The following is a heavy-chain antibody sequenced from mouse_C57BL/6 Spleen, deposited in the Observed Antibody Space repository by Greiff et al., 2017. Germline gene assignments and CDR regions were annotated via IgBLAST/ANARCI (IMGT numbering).Heavy chain of an antibody. CDR3: ARSGWLLDAMDY. V-gene: IGHV1-53*01. CDR2: INPSNGGT. Sequence: QVQLQQPGTELVKPGASVKLSCKASGYTFTSYWMPWVKQRPGQGLEWIGNINPSNGGTNYNEKFKSKATLTVDKSSSTAYMQLSSLTSEDSAVYYCARSGWLLDAMDYWGQGTSVTVSS. D-gene: IGHD2-3*01. J-gene: IGHJ4*01. CDR1: GYTFTSYW.